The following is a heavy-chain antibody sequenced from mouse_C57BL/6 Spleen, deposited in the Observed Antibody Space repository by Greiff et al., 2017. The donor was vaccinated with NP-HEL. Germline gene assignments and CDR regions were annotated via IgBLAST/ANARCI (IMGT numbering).Heavy chain of an antibody. CDR3: ARPLIYYGSSYGFAY. D-gene: IGHD1-1*01. V-gene: IGHV1-82*01. J-gene: IGHJ3*01. Sequence: QVQLQQSGPELVKPGASVKISCKASGYAFSSSWMNWVKQRPGKGLEWIGRIYPGDGDTNYNGKFKGKATLTADKSSSTAYMQLSILTSADSAFYFCARPLIYYGSSYGFAYWGQGTLVTVSA. CDR1: GYAFSSSW. CDR2: IYPGDGDT.